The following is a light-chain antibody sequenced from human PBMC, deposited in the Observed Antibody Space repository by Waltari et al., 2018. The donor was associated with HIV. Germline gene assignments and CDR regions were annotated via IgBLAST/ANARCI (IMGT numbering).Light chain of an antibody. J-gene: IGKJ1*01. CDR2: WAS. CDR1: QSVLFSSNNKNY. Sequence: DIVMTQSPDSLAVSLGERATINCKSSQSVLFSSNNKNYLAWYQQKPGQPPKLLIYWASTRESGVPDRFSGGGSGTDFTLTISSLQAEDVAVYYCQQYYGDIWTFGQGTKVEIK. V-gene: IGKV4-1*01. CDR3: QQYYGDIWT.